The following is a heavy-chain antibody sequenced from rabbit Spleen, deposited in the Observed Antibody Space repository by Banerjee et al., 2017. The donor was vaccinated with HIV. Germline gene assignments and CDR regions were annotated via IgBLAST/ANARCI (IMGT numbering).Heavy chain of an antibody. CDR3: ARDTSSSFSSYGMDL. CDR2: IDTGSSGFT. D-gene: IGHD1-1*01. J-gene: IGHJ6*01. CDR1: GFSFSSNW. Sequence: QSLEEAGGDLVKPGASLTLTRTVSGFSFSSNWICWVRQAPGKGLEWIACIDTGSSGFTYFATWAKGRFTCSKTSSTTVTLQMTRLTAADTATYFCARDTSSSFSSYGMDLWGQGTLVTVS. V-gene: IGHV1S40*01.